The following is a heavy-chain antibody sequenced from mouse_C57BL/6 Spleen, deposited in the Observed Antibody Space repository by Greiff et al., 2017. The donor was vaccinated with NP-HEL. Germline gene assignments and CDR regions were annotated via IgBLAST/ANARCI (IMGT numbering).Heavy chain of an antibody. J-gene: IGHJ3*01. Sequence: QVHVKQSGAELVRPGTSVKMSCKASGYTFTNYWIGWAKQRPGHGLEWIGDIYPGGGYTNYNEKFKGKATLTADKSSSTAYMQFSSLTSEDSAIYYCARNYYGSSYGEVWFAYWGQGTLVTVSA. CDR3: ARNYYGSSYGEVWFAY. CDR1: GYTFTNYW. V-gene: IGHV1-63*01. CDR2: IYPGGGYT. D-gene: IGHD1-1*01.